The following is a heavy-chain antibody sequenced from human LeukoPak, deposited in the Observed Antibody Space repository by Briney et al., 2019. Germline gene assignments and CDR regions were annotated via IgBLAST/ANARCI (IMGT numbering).Heavy chain of an antibody. Sequence: GRSLRPSCAASGFTFSSSAMSSVSQAPGKGLEWVSAISVSGGRTYYADSVKGRFTITRDNSKNALYLQMNSLRAEDTAVYYCAKGGVRAYYGMDVWGKGTTVTVSS. CDR2: ISVSGGRT. CDR3: AKGGVRAYYGMDV. V-gene: IGHV3-23*01. CDR1: GFTFSSSA. D-gene: IGHD3-10*01. J-gene: IGHJ6*04.